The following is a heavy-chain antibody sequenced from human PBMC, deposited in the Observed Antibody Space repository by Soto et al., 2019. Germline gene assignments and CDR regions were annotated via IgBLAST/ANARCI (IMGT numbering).Heavy chain of an antibody. CDR1: GFTFSSYA. V-gene: IGHV3-23*01. Sequence: EVQLLESGGGLVQPGGSLRLSCAASGFTFSSYAMTWVRQAPGKGPELVSGISGSGGRTYYADSVKGRFTTSRDTSKDTLYLQMASMVAAGPALYYWATARGELPYWYFALWRRGALFS. CDR3: ATARGELPYWYFAL. J-gene: IGHJ2*01. CDR2: ISGSGGRT. D-gene: IGHD1-26*01.